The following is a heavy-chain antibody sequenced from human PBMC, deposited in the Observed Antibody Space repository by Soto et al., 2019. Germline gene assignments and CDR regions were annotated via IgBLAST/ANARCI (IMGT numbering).Heavy chain of an antibody. J-gene: IGHJ4*02. CDR3: AREPRSSGYWVD. V-gene: IGHV4-31*03. D-gene: IGHD3-22*01. CDR2: IYYSGST. Sequence: QVQLQESGPGLVKPSQTLSLTCTVSGGSFSSGNYYWSWIRQHPGKGLEWIGYIYYSGSTYYNPSLESRVTLSLDTYKHQCSLNLSSVTAADTAVYYCAREPRSSGYWVDLGQGTLVTVSS. CDR1: GGSFSSGNYY.